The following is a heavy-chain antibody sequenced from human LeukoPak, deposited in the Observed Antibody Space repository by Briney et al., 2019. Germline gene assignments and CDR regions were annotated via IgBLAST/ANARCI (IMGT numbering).Heavy chain of an antibody. J-gene: IGHJ4*02. Sequence: PSETLSLTCGVSGGSITSTNWWSWVSQPPGQCLEWIGEVSLSGLTNYNPSLSSRVIMALDTSKNHLSLNLTSVTAADTAVYYCSRENGAFSPFGYWGQGTLVTVPS. CDR3: SRENGAFSPFGY. D-gene: IGHD2-8*01. CDR1: GGSITSTNW. CDR2: VSLSGLT. V-gene: IGHV4-4*02.